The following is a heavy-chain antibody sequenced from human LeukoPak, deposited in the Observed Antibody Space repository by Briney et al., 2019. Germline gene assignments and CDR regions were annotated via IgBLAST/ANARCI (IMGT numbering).Heavy chain of an antibody. CDR1: GFMFTTYW. Sequence: GESLKISCQTSGFMFTTYWIGWVRQMPGKGLEWMGLVYGGDSDTTYSPSFQGQVTISADKSISTAYLQWSSLKASDTAMYYCARISCSGGSCYPNDAFDIWGQGTMVTVSS. J-gene: IGHJ3*02. V-gene: IGHV5-51*01. CDR2: VYGGDSDT. CDR3: ARISCSGGSCYPNDAFDI. D-gene: IGHD2-15*01.